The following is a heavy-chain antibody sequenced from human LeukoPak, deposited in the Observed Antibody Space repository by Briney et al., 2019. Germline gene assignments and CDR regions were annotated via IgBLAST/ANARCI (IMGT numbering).Heavy chain of an antibody. CDR2: ISWNSGSI. CDR1: GFTFDDYA. D-gene: IGHD3-10*01. Sequence: GGSLRLSCAASGFTFDDYAMHWVRQAPGKGLEWVSGISWNSGSIGYADSVKGRFTISRDNAKNSLYLQMNGLRAEDTALYYCAKDSGYYYGSGSYRAPYYGMDVWGQGTTVTVSS. V-gene: IGHV3-9*01. CDR3: AKDSGYYYGSGSYRAPYYGMDV. J-gene: IGHJ6*02.